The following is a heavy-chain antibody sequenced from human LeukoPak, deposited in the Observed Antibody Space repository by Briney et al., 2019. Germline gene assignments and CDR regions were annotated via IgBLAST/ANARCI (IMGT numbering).Heavy chain of an antibody. J-gene: IGHJ4*02. CDR1: GDSISSSSYY. Sequence: SETLSLTCTVSGDSISSSSYYWGWIRQPPGKGLEWIGEINHSGSTNYNPSLKSRVTISVDTSKNQFSLKLSSVTAADTAVYYCARGAAWIQLWRSYYFDYWGQGTLVTVSS. CDR2: INHSGST. D-gene: IGHD5-18*01. V-gene: IGHV4-39*07. CDR3: ARGAAWIQLWRSYYFDY.